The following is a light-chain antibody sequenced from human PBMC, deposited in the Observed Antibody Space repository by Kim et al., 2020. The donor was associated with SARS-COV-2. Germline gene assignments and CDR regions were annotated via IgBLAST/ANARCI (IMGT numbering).Light chain of an antibody. CDR2: AAS. Sequence: AATGDRVNITCRASQGIRSYLDWYQQKPGKAPKLLIYAASTLQSGVTSRFSGSGSGTDFTLTISCLQSEDFANYYCQQYYSYPPTFGQGTKVEIK. CDR3: QQYYSYPPT. V-gene: IGKV1-8*01. CDR1: QGIRSY. J-gene: IGKJ1*01.